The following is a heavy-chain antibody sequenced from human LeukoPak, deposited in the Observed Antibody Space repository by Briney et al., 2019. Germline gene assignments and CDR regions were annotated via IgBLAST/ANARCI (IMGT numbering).Heavy chain of an antibody. D-gene: IGHD2-2*01. J-gene: IGHJ4*02. CDR2: INIDVSST. Sequence: GGSLRLSCAASGFTFSSYWMHWVRLAPGEGLVWLSRINIDVSSTIYADSVRGRFTISRHNSKNTLYLQMNSLRVDDTAVYYCARDVQGGYCSSASCYSDYWGQGTLVTVSS. CDR3: ARDVQGGYCSSASCYSDY. CDR1: GFTFSSYW. V-gene: IGHV3-74*01.